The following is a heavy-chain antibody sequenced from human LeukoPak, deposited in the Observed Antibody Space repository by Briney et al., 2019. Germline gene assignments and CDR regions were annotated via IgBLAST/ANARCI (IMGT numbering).Heavy chain of an antibody. J-gene: IGHJ4*02. D-gene: IGHD6-6*01. CDR1: GYTFTGYY. CDR2: INPKGGGT. CDR3: ARSLRYSSSSKAY. V-gene: IGHV1-2*02. Sequence: ASVKVSCKPSGYTFTGYYVHWVRQAPGQGLEWMGWINPKGGGTDYAQQFKGRFTMSGDTSINTAYMELSRLRSDDTAVYYCARSLRYSSSSKAYWGQGTLVTVSS.